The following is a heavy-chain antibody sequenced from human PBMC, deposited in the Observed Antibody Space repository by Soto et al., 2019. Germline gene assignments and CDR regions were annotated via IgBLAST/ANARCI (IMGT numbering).Heavy chain of an antibody. D-gene: IGHD2-15*01. J-gene: IGHJ4*02. V-gene: IGHV3-21*01. CDR2: ISSSSYI. CDR1: GFTFSSYS. CDR3: AKANRLCIGANRCTIVF. Sequence: GGSLRLSCAASGFTFSSYSMNWVRQAPGKGLAWVSSISSSSYIYCADSVKGRFTISRDNAKHSLYLQMNSLRGEDTAVYYCAKANRLCIGANRCTIVFWGLGTLVTVSS.